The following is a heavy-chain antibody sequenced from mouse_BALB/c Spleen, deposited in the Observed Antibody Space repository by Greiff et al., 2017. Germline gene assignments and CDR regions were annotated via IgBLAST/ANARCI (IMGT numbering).Heavy chain of an antibody. V-gene: IGHV5-9-4*01. CDR1: GFTFSSYA. CDR3: ARVYYGNYYAMDY. J-gene: IGHJ4*01. D-gene: IGHD2-1*01. CDR2: ISSGGSYT. Sequence: DVKLVESGGGLVKPGGSLKLSCAASGFTFSSYAMSWVRQSPEKRLEWVAEISSGGSYTYYPDTVTGRFTISRDNAKNTLYLEMSSLRSEDTAMYYCARVYYGNYYAMDYWGQGTSVTVSS.